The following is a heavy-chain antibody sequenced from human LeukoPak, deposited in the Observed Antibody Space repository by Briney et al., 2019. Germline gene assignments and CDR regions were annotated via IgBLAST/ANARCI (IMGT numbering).Heavy chain of an antibody. D-gene: IGHD3-22*01. Sequence: ASVKVSCKASGYTFTAYYIHWVRQAPGQGLEWMGWINPNSGGTNYAQKFQGRVTMTGDTSISTAYMELSRLRSDDTAVYFCARRCDTSSYYTYYFDYWGQGTLVTVSS. J-gene: IGHJ4*02. V-gene: IGHV1-2*02. CDR2: INPNSGGT. CDR3: ARRCDTSSYYTYYFDY. CDR1: GYTFTAYY.